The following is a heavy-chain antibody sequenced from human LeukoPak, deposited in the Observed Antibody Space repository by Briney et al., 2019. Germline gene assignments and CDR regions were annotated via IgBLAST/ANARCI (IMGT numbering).Heavy chain of an antibody. J-gene: IGHJ4*02. CDR2: INSDGSST. CDR3: ARDLSDSSGWFPGNYFDY. V-gene: IGHV3-74*01. Sequence: GGSLRLSCAASGFTFSGYWMHWVRQAPGKGLVWVSRINSDGSSTSYADSVKGRFTISRDNAKNTLYLQMNSLGAEDTAVYYCARDLSDSSGWFPGNYFDYWGQGTLVTVSS. CDR1: GFTFSGYW. D-gene: IGHD6-19*01.